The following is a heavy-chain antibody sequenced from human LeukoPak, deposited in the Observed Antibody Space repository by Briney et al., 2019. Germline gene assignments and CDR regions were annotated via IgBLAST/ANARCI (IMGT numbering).Heavy chain of an antibody. Sequence: GGSLRLSCAASGFTFSSYGMHWVRQAPGKGLEWVAVISYDGSNKYYADSVKGRFTISRDNSKNTLYLQMNSLRAEDTAVYYCAKDHFYYDSSGYFDYWGQGTLVTVSS. J-gene: IGHJ4*02. CDR1: GFTFSSYG. CDR3: AKDHFYYDSSGYFDY. D-gene: IGHD3-22*01. CDR2: ISYDGSNK. V-gene: IGHV3-30*18.